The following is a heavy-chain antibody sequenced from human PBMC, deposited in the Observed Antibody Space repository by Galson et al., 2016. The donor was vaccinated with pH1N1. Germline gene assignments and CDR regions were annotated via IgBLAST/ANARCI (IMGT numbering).Heavy chain of an antibody. V-gene: IGHV5-51*03. CDR1: GYTFTTYW. D-gene: IGHD1-26*01. Sequence: QSGAEVKKAGESLKISCKGSGYTFTTYWIAWVRQMPGKGLEWMGIVYPPDSDTRYSPSFEGQVTISADKSISTAYLQWSSLRAEDTAMYYCVRAVGRAEAHWGQGTLVTVPS. CDR3: VRAVGRAEAH. J-gene: IGHJ4*02. CDR2: VYPPDSDT.